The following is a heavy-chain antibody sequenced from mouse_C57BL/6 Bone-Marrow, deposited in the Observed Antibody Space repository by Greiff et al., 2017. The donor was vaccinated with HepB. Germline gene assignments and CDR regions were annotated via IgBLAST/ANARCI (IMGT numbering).Heavy chain of an antibody. J-gene: IGHJ2*01. CDR1: GYTFTDYY. Sequence: DVQLQESGPVLVKPGASVKMSCKASGYTFTDYYMNWVKQSHGKSLEWIGVINPYNGGTSSNQKFKGKATLTVDKSSSTAYMELNSLTSEDSAVYYCARTRGKGYWGQGTTLTVSS. CDR2: INPYNGGT. V-gene: IGHV1-19*01. CDR3: ARTRGKGY.